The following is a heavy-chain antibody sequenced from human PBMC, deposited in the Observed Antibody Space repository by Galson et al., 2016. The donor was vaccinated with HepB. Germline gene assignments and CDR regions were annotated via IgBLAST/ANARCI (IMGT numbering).Heavy chain of an antibody. CDR2: IYTSGNT. Sequence: QLQLQESGPGLVKPSETLSLTCTVSGDSIITSRYSYWTWLRQPVGKGPEWIGLIYTSGNTKYNPSLRRRVTISLDTSKTQFSLEFISVNAANTAVDYCAREMGSWSQGTLVTVSS. CDR3: AREMGS. D-gene: IGHD3-16*01. CDR1: GDSIITSRYSY. V-gene: IGHV4-61*02. J-gene: IGHJ5*02.